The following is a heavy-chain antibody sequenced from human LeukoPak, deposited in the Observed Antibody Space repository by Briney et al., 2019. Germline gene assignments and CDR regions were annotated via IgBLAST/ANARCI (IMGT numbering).Heavy chain of an antibody. V-gene: IGHV5-51*01. CDR3: ARWLQSPRVFDF. CDR1: GYSFNSYW. J-gene: IGHJ4*02. Sequence: GESLKISCKGSGYSFNSYWIGWVRQMPGKGLEWMGIIYPGDSGTRYSPSFEGQVTISADKSISTAYLQWSSLKASDTAMYFCARWLQSPRVFDFWGQGILVTVSS. CDR2: IYPGDSGT. D-gene: IGHD5-24*01.